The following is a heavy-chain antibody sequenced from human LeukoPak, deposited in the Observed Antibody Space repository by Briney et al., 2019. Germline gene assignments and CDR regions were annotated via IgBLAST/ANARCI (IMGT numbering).Heavy chain of an antibody. CDR3: ARIPDYYYYGMDV. CDR1: GFTVSSNY. CDR2: IYSGGST. J-gene: IGHJ6*02. V-gene: IGHV3-53*01. Sequence: PGGSLRLSGAASGFTVSSNYMSWVRQAPGKGLEWVSVIYSGGSTYYADSVKGRFTISRDNSKNTLYLQMNSLRAEDTAVYYCARIPDYYYYGMDVWGQGTTVTVSS. D-gene: IGHD2-21*01.